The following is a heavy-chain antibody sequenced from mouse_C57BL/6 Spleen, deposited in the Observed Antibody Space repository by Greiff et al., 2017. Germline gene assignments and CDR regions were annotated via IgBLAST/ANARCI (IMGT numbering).Heavy chain of an antibody. CDR2: IDPVDGDT. J-gene: IGHJ4*01. Sequence: EVLLQQSGAELVRPGASVKLSCTASGFNIKDYYMHWVKQRPEQGLEWIGRIDPVDGDTEYAPKFQGKATMTADKSSNTVYLQLRRLTSEDTAVDYCTKGGDYDRAMDYWGQGTSVTVSS. V-gene: IGHV14-1*01. D-gene: IGHD2-4*01. CDR1: GFNIKDYY. CDR3: TKGGDYDRAMDY.